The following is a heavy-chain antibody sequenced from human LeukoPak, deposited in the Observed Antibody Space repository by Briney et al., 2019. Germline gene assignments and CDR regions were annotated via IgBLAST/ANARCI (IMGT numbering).Heavy chain of an antibody. V-gene: IGHV3-30*01. Sequence: GGSLRLSCAASGFTFSSYAMHWVRQAPGKGLEWVAVISYDGGNKYYADSVKGRFTISRDNSKNTLYLQMNSLRAEDTAVYYCARQYYDILTGSAYYFDYWGQGTLVTVSS. CDR2: ISYDGGNK. CDR3: ARQYYDILTGSAYYFDY. CDR1: GFTFSSYA. D-gene: IGHD3-9*01. J-gene: IGHJ4*02.